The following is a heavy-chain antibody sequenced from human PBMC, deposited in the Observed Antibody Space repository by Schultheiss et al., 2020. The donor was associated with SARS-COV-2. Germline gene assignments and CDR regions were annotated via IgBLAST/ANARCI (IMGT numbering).Heavy chain of an antibody. Sequence: GGSLRLSCAASGFTFSNSDMNWVHQAPGKGLEWVSYISSGSSYTNYADSVKGRFTISRDNAKNSLYLQMNSLRPEDTAVYYCARDLGSPLNYYYGMDVWGQGTTVTVSS. D-gene: IGHD2-15*01. J-gene: IGHJ6*02. V-gene: IGHV3-11*06. CDR3: ARDLGSPLNYYYGMDV. CDR1: GFTFSNSD. CDR2: ISSGSSYT.